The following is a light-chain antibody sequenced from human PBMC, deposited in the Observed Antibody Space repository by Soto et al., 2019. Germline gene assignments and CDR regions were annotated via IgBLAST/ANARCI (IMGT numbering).Light chain of an antibody. Sequence: DIQMTQSPSSLSASVGDRVTITCRARQSISSCLNWYQQKPGKAPKLLIDAASSLQSGVPSRFSGSGSGTDFTLTISSLQPEDFATYYCQQSYSTPPTFGGGTKVEIK. CDR2: AAS. CDR3: QQSYSTPPT. CDR1: QSISSC. J-gene: IGKJ4*01. V-gene: IGKV1-39*01.